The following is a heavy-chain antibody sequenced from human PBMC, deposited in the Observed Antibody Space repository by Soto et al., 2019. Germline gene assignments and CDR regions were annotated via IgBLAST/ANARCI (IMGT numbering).Heavy chain of an antibody. CDR2: VRRKANGGTT. Sequence: GGSLILPSTAAGFTFWDHGMSWSRQAPGKGLEWLGFVRRKANGGTTEYAASVKGRFTISRDDSKSIAYLQMDSLKTDDTAVYYSTSLGVYRKGGPWGHGTLATVSS. CDR3: TSLGVYRKGGP. J-gene: IGHJ5*02. D-gene: IGHD3-16*02. V-gene: IGHV3-49*03. CDR1: GFTFWDHG.